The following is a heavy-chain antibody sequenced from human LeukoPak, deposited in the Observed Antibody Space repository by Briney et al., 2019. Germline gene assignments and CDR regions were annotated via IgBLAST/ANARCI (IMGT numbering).Heavy chain of an antibody. Sequence: GASVKVSCKASGYTFTAYYIHWVRQAPGQGLEWMGWINPNSGGTNFAQKFQGRVTMTGDTSISTAYTEMSRVTSDDTAVYYCVPGFLGTAMVTTLRDYWGQGTLVTVST. CDR1: GYTFTAYY. D-gene: IGHD5-18*01. V-gene: IGHV1-2*02. J-gene: IGHJ4*02. CDR3: VPGFLGTAMVTTLRDY. CDR2: INPNSGGT.